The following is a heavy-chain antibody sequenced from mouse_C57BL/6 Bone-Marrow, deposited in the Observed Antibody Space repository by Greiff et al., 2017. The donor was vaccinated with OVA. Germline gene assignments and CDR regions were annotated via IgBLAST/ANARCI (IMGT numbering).Heavy chain of an antibody. V-gene: IGHV1-55*01. D-gene: IGHD1-1*01. CDR3: ALFYYGSTLYDYAMDY. CDR1: GYTFTSYW. CDR2: IYPGSGST. Sequence: QVQLQQPGAELVKPGASVKMSCKASGYTFTSYWITWVKQRPGQGLEWIGDIYPGSGSTNYNEKFKSKATLTVDTSSSTAYMQLSSLTSEDSAVYYCALFYYGSTLYDYAMDYWGQGTSVTVSS. J-gene: IGHJ4*01.